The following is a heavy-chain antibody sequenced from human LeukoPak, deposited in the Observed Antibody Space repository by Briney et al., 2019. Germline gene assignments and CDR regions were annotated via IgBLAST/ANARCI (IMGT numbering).Heavy chain of an antibody. CDR3: ARDPYSGGYGAYYYYYMDV. Sequence: GGSLRLSCAASGFTFSSYSMNWVRQAPGKGLEWVSSISSSSSYIYYADSVKGRFTISRDNAKNSLYLQMNSLRDEDTAVYYCARDPYSGGYGAYYYYYMDVWGRGTTVTVSS. V-gene: IGHV3-21*01. CDR2: ISSSSSYI. J-gene: IGHJ6*03. D-gene: IGHD6-19*01. CDR1: GFTFSSYS.